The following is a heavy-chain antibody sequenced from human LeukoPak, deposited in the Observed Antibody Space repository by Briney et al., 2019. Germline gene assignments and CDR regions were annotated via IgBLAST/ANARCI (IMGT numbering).Heavy chain of an antibody. J-gene: IGHJ4*02. D-gene: IGHD6-13*01. Sequence: PGGSLRLSCAASGFDVSSNSMSWVRQAPGKGLEWVSVIFSGGSTNYANSMKGRFTISRDNSKNTLYLQMNSLRGEDTAVYCCAAWRGSNWFDYWGQGTQVTVSS. CDR2: IFSGGST. CDR1: GFDVSSNS. CDR3: AAWRGSNWFDY. V-gene: IGHV3-53*01.